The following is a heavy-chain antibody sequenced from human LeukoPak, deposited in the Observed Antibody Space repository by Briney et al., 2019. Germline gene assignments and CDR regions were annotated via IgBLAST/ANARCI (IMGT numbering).Heavy chain of an antibody. CDR1: GFSFSTYW. Sequence: PGGSLRLSCTASGFSFSTYWMHWVRQAPGKGLVWVSRISLDGSSTTYADSVKGRFTISRDNAKNTLFLQMDSLRAEDTAVYYCARVSQGFDPWGQGTLVTVSS. CDR3: ARVSQGFDP. CDR2: ISLDGSST. V-gene: IGHV3-74*01. J-gene: IGHJ5*02.